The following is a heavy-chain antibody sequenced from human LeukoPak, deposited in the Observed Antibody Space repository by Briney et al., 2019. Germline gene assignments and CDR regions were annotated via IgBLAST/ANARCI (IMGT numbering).Heavy chain of an antibody. D-gene: IGHD3-3*01. CDR3: ARASTIFGVVPFHFDY. Sequence: GASVKVSCKASGYTFTGYYMHWVRQAPGQGLEWMGWINPNSGGTNYAQKFQGRVTMTRDTSISTAYMELSRLRSDDTAVYYCARASTIFGVVPFHFDYWDQGTLVTVSS. J-gene: IGHJ4*02. CDR2: INPNSGGT. CDR1: GYTFTGYY. V-gene: IGHV1-2*02.